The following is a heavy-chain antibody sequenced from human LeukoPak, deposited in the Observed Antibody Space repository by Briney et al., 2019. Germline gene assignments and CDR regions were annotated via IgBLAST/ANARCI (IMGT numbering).Heavy chain of an antibody. CDR3: ARGSGSSMSSFDY. CDR2: INSDGSST. D-gene: IGHD2-15*01. CDR1: GLTFSSYW. J-gene: IGHJ4*02. Sequence: GGSLRLSCAASGLTFSSYWMHWVRQAPGKGLVWVSRINSDGSSTRYADSVKGRFTISRDNAKNTLYLQMNSLRAEDTALYYCARGSGSSMSSFDYWGQGTLVTVSS. V-gene: IGHV3-74*01.